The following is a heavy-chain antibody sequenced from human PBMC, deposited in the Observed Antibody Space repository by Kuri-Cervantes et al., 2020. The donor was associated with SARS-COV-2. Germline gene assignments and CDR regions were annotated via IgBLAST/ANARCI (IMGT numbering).Heavy chain of an antibody. Sequence: QTLSLTCAVSGYSISSGYYWGWIRQPPGKGLEWLARIDWDDDKYYSTSLKTRLTISKDTSKNQVVLTMTNMDPVDTATYYCARTYGVQPGDYWGQGTLVTVSS. CDR2: IDWDDDK. V-gene: IGHV2-70*11. CDR3: ARTYGVQPGDY. J-gene: IGHJ4*02. CDR1: GYSISSGYYW. D-gene: IGHD4-17*01.